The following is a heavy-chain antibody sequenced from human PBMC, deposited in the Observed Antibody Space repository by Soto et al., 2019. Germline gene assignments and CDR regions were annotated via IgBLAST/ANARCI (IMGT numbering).Heavy chain of an antibody. D-gene: IGHD5-18*01. CDR3: ARGSKIQLGDTDP. Sequence: SVKVSCKASGGTFSSYAISWVRQAPGQGLEWMGGIIPIFGTANYAQKFQGRVTITADESTSTAYMELSSLRSEDTAVYYCARGSKIQLGDTDPWGQGTLVTVSS. CDR2: IIPIFGTA. CDR1: GGTFSSYA. J-gene: IGHJ5*02. V-gene: IGHV1-69*13.